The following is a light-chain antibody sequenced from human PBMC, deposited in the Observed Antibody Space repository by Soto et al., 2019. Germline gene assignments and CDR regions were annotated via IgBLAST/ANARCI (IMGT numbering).Light chain of an antibody. CDR3: QQYDSSPLT. Sequence: EIVLTQSPGTLSLSPGERATLSCRASQSVSSSYLAWYQQKPGQAPRLLIYGASSRATGIPDRFSGSGSGKDFTLTISRLEPEDCAVYYCQQYDSSPLTCGGGTKVEIK. V-gene: IGKV3-20*01. CDR1: QSVSSSY. J-gene: IGKJ4*01. CDR2: GAS.